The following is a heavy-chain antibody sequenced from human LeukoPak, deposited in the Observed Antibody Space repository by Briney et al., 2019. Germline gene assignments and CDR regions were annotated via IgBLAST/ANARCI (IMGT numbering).Heavy chain of an antibody. Sequence: SETLSLTCTVSGGSISSSSYYWGWIRQPPGKGLEWIGSIYYSGSTYYNPSLESRVTISVDTSKDQFSLKLSSVTAADTAVYYCARDTLLTMVRGVIPFDYWGQGTLVTVSS. CDR2: IYYSGST. CDR1: GGSISSSSYY. J-gene: IGHJ4*02. V-gene: IGHV4-39*07. D-gene: IGHD3-10*01. CDR3: ARDTLLTMVRGVIPFDY.